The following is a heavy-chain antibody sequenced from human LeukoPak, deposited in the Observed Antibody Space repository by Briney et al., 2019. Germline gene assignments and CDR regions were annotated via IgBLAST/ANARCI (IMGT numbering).Heavy chain of an antibody. V-gene: IGHV1-2*02. CDR1: GYTFTGYY. CDR2: INPNSGGT. D-gene: IGHD3-22*01. CDR3: ARAPITMKADLRFDP. Sequence: ASVKVSCKASGYTFTGYYMHWVRQAPGQGLEWMGWINPNSGGTNYAQKLQGRVTMTTDTSTSTAYMELRSLRSDDTAVYYCARAPITMKADLRFDPWGQGTLVTVSS. J-gene: IGHJ5*02.